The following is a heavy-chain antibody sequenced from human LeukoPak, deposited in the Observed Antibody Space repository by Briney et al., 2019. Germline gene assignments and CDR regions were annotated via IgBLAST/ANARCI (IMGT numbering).Heavy chain of an antibody. CDR1: GFTFSSYA. Sequence: PGGSLRLSCAASGFTFSSYAMSWVRQAPGEGLEWVSVISGGCGNTYYADSVKGRFTISRDNSKNTLYLQMNSLRAEDTAVYYCAKTYYYDSSNYPPMDYWGQGTLVTVSS. V-gene: IGHV3-23*01. D-gene: IGHD3-22*01. J-gene: IGHJ4*02. CDR2: ISGGCGNT. CDR3: AKTYYYDSSNYPPMDY.